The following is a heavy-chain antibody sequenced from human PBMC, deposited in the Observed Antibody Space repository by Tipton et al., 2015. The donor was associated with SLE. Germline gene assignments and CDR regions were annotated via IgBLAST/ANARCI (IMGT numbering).Heavy chain of an antibody. D-gene: IGHD5-24*01. CDR2: MYYSGSA. Sequence: TLSLTCTVSGASISSHDWSWIRQPPGKGLEWIGYMYYSGSAHYNPSLRKRVTMSLDTSKNQFSLELSSVTAADTAVYYCARTNLQESLVDWYFDLWGRRTLVTVSS. V-gene: IGHV4-59*11. CDR3: ARTNLQESLVDWYFDL. CDR1: GASISSHD. J-gene: IGHJ2*01.